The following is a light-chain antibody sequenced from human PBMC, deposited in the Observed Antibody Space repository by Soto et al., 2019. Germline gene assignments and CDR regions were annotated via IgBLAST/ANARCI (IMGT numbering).Light chain of an antibody. V-gene: IGLV2-11*01. CDR2: DVS. Sequence: QSVLTQPRSVSGSPGQSVTISCTGTSSDVGGYNYVSWYQQHPGKAPKLMIYDVSKRPSGVPDRFSGSKSGNTASLPIAGLQAEDEADYYCCSYAGSYTWVFGGGTKVTVL. CDR1: SSDVGGYNY. CDR3: CSYAGSYTWV. J-gene: IGLJ3*02.